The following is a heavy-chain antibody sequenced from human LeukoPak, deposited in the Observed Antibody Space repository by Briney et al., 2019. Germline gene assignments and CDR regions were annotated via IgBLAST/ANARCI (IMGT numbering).Heavy chain of an antibody. J-gene: IGHJ1*01. V-gene: IGHV3-48*02. CDR1: GFTLSSYS. CDR3: ARGLYCGGDCYPESFQH. Sequence: PGGSLRLSCAASGFTLSSYSMNWVRQAPGKGLEWVSYISSSSSTIYYADSVKGRFTISRNNAKNSLYLQMNSQRDEDTAEYYCARGLYCGGDCYPESFQHWGQGTLVTVSS. CDR2: ISSSSSTI. D-gene: IGHD2-21*02.